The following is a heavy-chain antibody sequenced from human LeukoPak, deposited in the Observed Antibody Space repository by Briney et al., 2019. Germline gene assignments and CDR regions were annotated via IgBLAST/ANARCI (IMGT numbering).Heavy chain of an antibody. CDR3: SRHSSMTSTSNQ. V-gene: IGHV4-39*01. CDR1: GGSILGSTYY. D-gene: IGHD2/OR15-2a*01. CDR2: IYYSGST. Sequence: PETLSLTCTVSGGSILGSTYYWAWIRQPPGKGLEWIGSIYYSGSTYYNPSLKSRVTISVDTSKNQFSLKLSSVTAADTAVYYCSRHSSMTSTSNQWGQGTLVNVSS. J-gene: IGHJ4*02.